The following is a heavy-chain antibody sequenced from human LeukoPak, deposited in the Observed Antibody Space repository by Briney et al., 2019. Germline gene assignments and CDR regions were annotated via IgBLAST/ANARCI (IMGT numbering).Heavy chain of an antibody. CDR1: GFTVSSNY. CDR2: IYRGGST. J-gene: IGHJ6*02. CDR3: ARDVYNWNPYGMDV. Sequence: GGSLRLSCAASGFTVSSNYMIWVRQAPGKGLECVSVIYRGGSTYYADSVKGRFNISRDNSTNTLYLQMNSLRAEDTAVYYCARDVYNWNPYGMDVWGQGTTVTVSS. D-gene: IGHD1-20*01. V-gene: IGHV3-66*01.